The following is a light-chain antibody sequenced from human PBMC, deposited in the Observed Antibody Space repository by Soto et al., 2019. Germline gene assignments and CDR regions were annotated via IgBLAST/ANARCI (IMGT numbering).Light chain of an antibody. CDR3: QQYNNWPPIT. Sequence: EIVLTQSPGTLSLSPGERAILSCRASQSLSSSFLAWYQQKPGQAPRLLIYSSSNRATGIPDRFSGSGSGTDFTLTISRLEPADFAVYYCQQYNNWPPITFGQGTRLEIK. V-gene: IGKV3-20*01. J-gene: IGKJ5*01. CDR1: QSLSSSF. CDR2: SSS.